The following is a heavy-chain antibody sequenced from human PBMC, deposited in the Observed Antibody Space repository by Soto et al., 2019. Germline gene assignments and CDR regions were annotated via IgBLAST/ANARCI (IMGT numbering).Heavy chain of an antibody. CDR2: TYYRSKWYN. CDR1: VDSVSSNSAA. D-gene: IGHD3-9*01. Sequence: PSQTLSLTCAISVDSVSSNSAAWNWISQSPSRGLEWLGRTYYRSKWYNDYAVSVKSRITINPDTSKNQFSLQLNSVTPEDTAVYYCARGRVYDILPGSYYYYGMEVWGQGTTDIVS. J-gene: IGHJ6*01. V-gene: IGHV6-1*01. CDR3: ARGRVYDILPGSYYYYGMEV.